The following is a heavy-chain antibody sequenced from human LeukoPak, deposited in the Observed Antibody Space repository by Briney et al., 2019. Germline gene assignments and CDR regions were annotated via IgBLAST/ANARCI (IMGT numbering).Heavy chain of an antibody. V-gene: IGHV5-51*01. CDR3: ARQPIDYGPDY. Sequence: GEALKISCQSSGYSFTSYWIAWVRQMPGKGLEWMGIIYPDDSETRYNPSFQGQVTMSADKSISTAYLQWSALESSDTAIYYCARQPIDYGPDYWGLGTRLTVPS. CDR1: GYSFTSYW. D-gene: IGHD4/OR15-4a*01. J-gene: IGHJ4*02. CDR2: IYPDDSET.